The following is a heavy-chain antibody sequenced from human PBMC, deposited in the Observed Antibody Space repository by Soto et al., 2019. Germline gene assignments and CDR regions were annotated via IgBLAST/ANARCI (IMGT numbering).Heavy chain of an antibody. Sequence: GASVKVSCKASGYTFTNFGISWVRQAPGQRLEWMGWINAGNGNTKYSQKFQGRVTITRDTSASTAYMELSSLRSEDTAVYYCARGSRYCISTSCSSFDYWGQGTLVTVSS. J-gene: IGHJ4*02. CDR2: INAGNGNT. D-gene: IGHD2-2*01. V-gene: IGHV1-3*01. CDR3: ARGSRYCISTSCSSFDY. CDR1: GYTFTNFG.